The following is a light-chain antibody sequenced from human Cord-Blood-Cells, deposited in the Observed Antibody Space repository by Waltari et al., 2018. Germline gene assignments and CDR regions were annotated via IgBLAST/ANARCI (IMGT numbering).Light chain of an antibody. CDR3: SSYAGSNKLV. Sequence: QSALTQPPSASGSPGQSVTISCTGTSSDVGGYHYVSWYQQHPGKAPKLMIYEVSKRPSGVPERFSGSKAGNTASLTVSGLQAEDEADYYCSSYAGSNKLVFGGGTKLTVL. CDR2: EVS. CDR1: SSDVGGYHY. J-gene: IGLJ2*01. V-gene: IGLV2-8*01.